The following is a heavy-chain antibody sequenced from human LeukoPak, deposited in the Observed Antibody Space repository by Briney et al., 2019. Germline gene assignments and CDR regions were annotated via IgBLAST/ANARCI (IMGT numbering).Heavy chain of an antibody. J-gene: IGHJ6*03. V-gene: IGHV4-59*01. CDR1: GGSISSYY. D-gene: IGHD4-17*01. Sequence: SETLSLTCTVSGGSISSYYWSWIRQPPGKGLEWIGYIYYSGSTNYNPSLKSRVTISVDTSKNQFSLKLSSVTAADTAVYYCAREGLTTVTTNSYYYYYMDVWGKGTTVTISS. CDR2: IYYSGST. CDR3: AREGLTTVTTNSYYYYYMDV.